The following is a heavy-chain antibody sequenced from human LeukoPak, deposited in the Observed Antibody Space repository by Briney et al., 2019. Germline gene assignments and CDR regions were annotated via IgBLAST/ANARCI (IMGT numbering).Heavy chain of an antibody. CDR2: ISSSGSTI. D-gene: IGHD3-10*02. Sequence: GGSLRLSCAASGFIFSSYEMIWLRQAPGKGLAGVSYISSSGSTIYYADSVKGRFTISRDNAKNSLYLQMNSLRAEDTAVYYCAELGITMIGGVWGKGTTVTISS. CDR1: GFIFSSYE. V-gene: IGHV3-48*03. CDR3: AELGITMIGGV. J-gene: IGHJ6*04.